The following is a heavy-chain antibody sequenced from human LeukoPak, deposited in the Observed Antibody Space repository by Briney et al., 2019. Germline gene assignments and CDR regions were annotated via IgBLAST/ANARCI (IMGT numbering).Heavy chain of an antibody. CDR1: GYTFTGYY. CDR3: AREVCTNGVCYSDY. Sequence: EASVKVSCKASGYTFTGYYMHWVRQAPGQGLEWMGWINPNSGGTNYAQKFQGRVTMTRDTSISTAYMELSRLRSDDTAVYYCAREVCTNGVCYSDYWGQGTLVTVSS. CDR2: INPNSGGT. D-gene: IGHD2-8*01. J-gene: IGHJ4*02. V-gene: IGHV1-2*02.